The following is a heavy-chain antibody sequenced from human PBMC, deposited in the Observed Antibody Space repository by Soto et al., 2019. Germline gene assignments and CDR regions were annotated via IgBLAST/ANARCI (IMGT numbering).Heavy chain of an antibody. V-gene: IGHV1-8*01. D-gene: IGHD6-13*01. CDR2: MNPNSGNT. CDR3: ARVSWSSSWYGDYYYGMDV. CDR1: GYTFASYD. J-gene: IGHJ6*02. Sequence: ASVKVSCKASGYTFASYDINWVRQATGQGLEWMGWMNPNSGNTGYAQKFQGRVTMTRNTSISTAYMELSSLRSEDTAVYYCARVSWSSSWYGDYYYGMDVCGQGTTVTVSS.